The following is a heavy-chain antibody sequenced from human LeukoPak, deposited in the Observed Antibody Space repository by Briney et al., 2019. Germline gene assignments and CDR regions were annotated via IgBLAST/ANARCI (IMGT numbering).Heavy chain of an antibody. D-gene: IGHD3-22*01. CDR2: IITVFGTT. Sequence: SLKVSCKASGGTFSSYAVSWVRLSPGQGLEWLGGIITVFGTTTYAQKFQAQDTMTAEKTTNTAYLAISGLTSDDTVVYYCARCSPGDSSNFYAVLQYWGQGTQVTVSS. CDR1: GGTFSSYA. CDR3: ARCSPGDSSNFYAVLQY. J-gene: IGHJ4*02. V-gene: IGHV1-69*06.